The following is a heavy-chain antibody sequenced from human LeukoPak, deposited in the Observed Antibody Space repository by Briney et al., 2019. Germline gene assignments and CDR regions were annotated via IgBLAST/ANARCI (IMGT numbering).Heavy chain of an antibody. CDR3: AKDNGMGTYRAFDI. CDR1: GFTFSNYA. J-gene: IGHJ3*02. Sequence: GGSLRLSCAASGFTFSNYAMTWVRQAPGKGLEWVSTISGGGGSTYYADSVKGRFTISRDNSKNTLSLEMNSLRAEDTAVYYCAKDNGMGTYRAFDIWGRGTMVTVSS. D-gene: IGHD3-16*02. CDR2: ISGGGGST. V-gene: IGHV3-23*01.